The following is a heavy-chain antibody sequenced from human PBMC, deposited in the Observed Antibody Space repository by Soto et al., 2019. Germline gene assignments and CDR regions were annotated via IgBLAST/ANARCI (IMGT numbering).Heavy chain of an antibody. CDR2: ISYDGSNK. Sequence: QVQLVESGGGVVQPGRSLRLSCAASGFTFSSYAMHWVRQAPGKGLEWVAVISYDGSNKYYADSVKGRFTISRDNSKNTLYLQMNSLRAEDTAVYYCARDGIQLWLGYFDYWGQGTLVTVSS. V-gene: IGHV3-30-3*01. CDR1: GFTFSSYA. CDR3: ARDGIQLWLGYFDY. D-gene: IGHD5-18*01. J-gene: IGHJ4*02.